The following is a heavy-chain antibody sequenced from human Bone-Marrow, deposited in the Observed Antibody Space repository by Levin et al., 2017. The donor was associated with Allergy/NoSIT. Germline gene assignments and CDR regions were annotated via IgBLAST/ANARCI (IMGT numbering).Heavy chain of an antibody. CDR1: GGSISSGGYS. CDR3: ASRPTVTTWYYFDY. D-gene: IGHD4-17*01. CDR2: IYHSGST. V-gene: IGHV4-30-2*01. Sequence: LRLSCAVSGGSISSGGYSWSWIRQPPGKGLEWIGYIYHSGSTYYNPSLKSRVTISVDRSKNQFSLKLSSVTAADTAVYYCASRPTVTTWYYFDYWGQGTLVTVSS. J-gene: IGHJ4*02.